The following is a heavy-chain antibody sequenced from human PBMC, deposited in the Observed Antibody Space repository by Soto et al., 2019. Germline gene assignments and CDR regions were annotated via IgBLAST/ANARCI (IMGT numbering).Heavy chain of an antibody. CDR3: ARFFDFGDYPAFDY. J-gene: IGHJ4*02. V-gene: IGHV2-5*02. CDR1: GFSLSTSEVG. Sequence: QITLKESGPTLVKPTQTLTLTCTFSGFSLSTSEVGVGWIRQPPGKALEWLALIYWDDDKRHSPSLKSRLTIAKDTSGNLVVLTMTNTDPVDTASYFCARFFDFGDYPAFDYWGQGTLVTVSS. CDR2: IYWDDDK. D-gene: IGHD4-17*01.